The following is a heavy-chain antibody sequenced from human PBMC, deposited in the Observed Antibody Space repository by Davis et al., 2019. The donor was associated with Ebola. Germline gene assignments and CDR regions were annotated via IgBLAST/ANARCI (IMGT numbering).Heavy chain of an antibody. J-gene: IGHJ4*02. D-gene: IGHD3-22*01. Sequence: ASVKVSCKASGYTFTSYYMHWVRQAPGQGLEWMGIINPSGGSTSYAQKFQGRVTMTRDTSANTAYMELSSLRSEDTAVYYCARDKFYFDTSGYFEYWGQGTLVTVSS. CDR1: GYTFTSYY. CDR3: ARDKFYFDTSGYFEY. CDR2: INPSGGST. V-gene: IGHV1-46*01.